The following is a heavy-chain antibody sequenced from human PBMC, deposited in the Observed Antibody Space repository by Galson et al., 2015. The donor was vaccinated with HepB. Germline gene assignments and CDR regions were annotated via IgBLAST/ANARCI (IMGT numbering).Heavy chain of an antibody. Sequence: SLRLSCAASGFTFSSYGMHWVRQAPGKGLEWVAVISYDGSNKYYADSVKGRFTIPRDNSKNTLYLQMNSLRAEDTAVYYCAKAAPAGSYGQFYYYYGMDVWGQGTTVTVSS. D-gene: IGHD5-18*01. V-gene: IGHV3-30*18. J-gene: IGHJ6*02. CDR1: GFTFSSYG. CDR2: ISYDGSNK. CDR3: AKAAPAGSYGQFYYYYGMDV.